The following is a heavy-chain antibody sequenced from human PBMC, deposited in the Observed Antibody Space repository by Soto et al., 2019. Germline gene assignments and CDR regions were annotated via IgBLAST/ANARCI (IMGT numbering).Heavy chain of an antibody. J-gene: IGHJ4*02. CDR2: ISAHNGNT. V-gene: IGHV1-18*01. CDR1: GYAFTTYG. D-gene: IGHD1-1*01. CDR3: GRGRYGDY. Sequence: QVHLVQSGAEVKKPGASVKVSCKGSGYAFTTYGITWVRQAPGQGLEWMGWISAHNGNTNYAQKLQGRVTVTKDTPTSRAYMELKSLRSDDTAVYYCGRGRYGDYWGQGALVTVSS.